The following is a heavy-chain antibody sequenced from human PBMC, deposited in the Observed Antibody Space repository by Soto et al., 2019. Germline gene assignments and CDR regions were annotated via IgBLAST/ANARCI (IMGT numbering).Heavy chain of an antibody. D-gene: IGHD3-22*01. J-gene: IGHJ6*02. CDR3: ARIGYYYDSSGYYIDYYYGMDV. Sequence: ASVKVSCKASGGTFSSYATSWVRQAPGQGLEWMGWISAYNGNTNYAQKLQGRVTMTTDTSTSTAYMELRSLRSDDTAVYYCARIGYYYDSSGYYIDYYYGMDVWGQGTTVTVSS. V-gene: IGHV1-18*01. CDR2: ISAYNGNT. CDR1: GGTFSSYA.